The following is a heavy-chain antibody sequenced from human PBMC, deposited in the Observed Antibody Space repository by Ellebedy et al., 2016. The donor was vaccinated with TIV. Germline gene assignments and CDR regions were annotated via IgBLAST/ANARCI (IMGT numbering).Heavy chain of an antibody. J-gene: IGHJ4*02. D-gene: IGHD3-22*01. Sequence: GESLKISCAASGFTFSSFAMTWVRQARGKGLEWVSTISHTGSRTYYTDSVEGRFIISRDTSKKTLYLQMNGLRAEDTAIYYSAKGRGGWYDSSAPRYYFDYWGLGTLVTVSS. CDR1: GFTFSSFA. CDR2: ISHTGSRT. CDR3: AKGRGGWYDSSAPRYYFDY. V-gene: IGHV3-23*01.